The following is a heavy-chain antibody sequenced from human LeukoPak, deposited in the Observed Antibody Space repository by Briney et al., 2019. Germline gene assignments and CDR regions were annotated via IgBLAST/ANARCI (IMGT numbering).Heavy chain of an antibody. CDR2: INHSGST. V-gene: IGHV4-34*01. D-gene: IGHD1-26*01. J-gene: IGHJ5*02. CDR3: ARFPVYSGSYFGWFDP. CDR1: GGSFSGYY. Sequence: RASETLSLTCAVYGGSFSGYYWSWIRQPPGKGLEWIGEINHSGSTNYNPSLESRVTISVDTSKNQFSLKLSSVTAADTAVYYCARFPVYSGSYFGWFDPWGQGTLVTVSS.